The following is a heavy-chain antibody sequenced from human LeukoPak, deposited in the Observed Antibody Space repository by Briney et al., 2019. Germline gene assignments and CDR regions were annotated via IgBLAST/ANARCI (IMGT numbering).Heavy chain of an antibody. CDR2: IYYSGST. J-gene: IGHJ4*02. D-gene: IGHD3-22*01. Sequence: SETLSLTCTVSGGSISSGDYYWSWIRQPPGKGLEWIGYIYYSGSTYYNPSLKSRVTISADTSKNQFSLKLGSVTAADTAVYYCARDHYVSNYYDSSGSPRNYFDYWGQGTLVTVSS. CDR1: GGSISSGDYY. CDR3: ARDHYVSNYYDSSGSPRNYFDY. V-gene: IGHV4-30-4*01.